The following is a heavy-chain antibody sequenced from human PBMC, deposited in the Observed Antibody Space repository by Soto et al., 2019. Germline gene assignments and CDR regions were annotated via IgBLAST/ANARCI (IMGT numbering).Heavy chain of an antibody. CDR1: GFTFGSYW. D-gene: IGHD3-10*01. CDR2: INPGGRQK. J-gene: IGHJ3*02. V-gene: IGHV3-7*01. CDR3: AKYVSGNYGAYALDI. Sequence: VGSLRLSCAASGFTFGSYWMSWVRQAPGKGLEWVANINPGGRQKNYVDSVKGRFSISRDDAEKSHHLQMNSLRVEDTAVYYCAKYVSGNYGAYALDIWGQGTMVTVSS.